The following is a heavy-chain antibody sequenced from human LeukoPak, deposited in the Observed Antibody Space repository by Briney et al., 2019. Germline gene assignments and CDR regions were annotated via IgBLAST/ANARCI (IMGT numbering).Heavy chain of an antibody. D-gene: IGHD2-21*01. CDR1: GHILTNSW. CDR2: IYPGDSDT. V-gene: IGHV5-51*01. Sequence: GESLKISCKVSGHILTNSWIGWVRQMPGKGLEWMGIIYPGDSDTRYSPSFQGQVTISADKSISTAYLQWSSLKASDTAMYYCARHGIYGGDLLFDYWGQGTLVTVSS. CDR3: ARHGIYGGDLLFDY. J-gene: IGHJ4*02.